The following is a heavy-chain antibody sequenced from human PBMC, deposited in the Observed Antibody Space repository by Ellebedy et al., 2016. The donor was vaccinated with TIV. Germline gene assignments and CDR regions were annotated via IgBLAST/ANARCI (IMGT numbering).Heavy chain of an antibody. CDR3: ARVGDSGYNFDF. J-gene: IGHJ4*02. CDR1: GFTFSSYA. V-gene: IGHV3-23*01. D-gene: IGHD2-21*02. Sequence: GESLKIPCAASGFTFSSYAMSWVRQAPGKGLEWVSGISGSGGSTYYADSVKGRFTISRDNSKNTLYLQMNSLRAEDTDVYYCARVGDSGYNFDFWGQGTLVSVSS. CDR2: ISGSGGST.